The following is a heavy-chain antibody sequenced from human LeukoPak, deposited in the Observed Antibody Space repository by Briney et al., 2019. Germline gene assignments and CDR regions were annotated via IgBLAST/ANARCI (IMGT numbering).Heavy chain of an antibody. D-gene: IGHD2-15*01. J-gene: IGHJ5*02. CDR3: ASRSRYCSGGSCYSGWLHP. CDR2: INHSGST. V-gene: IGHV4-34*01. Sequence: PSETLSLTCAVYCGSLSGYYWIWIRQPPGKGLEWIREINHSGSTNYKPSLKSAVTISVDTSKNHFLLQLSPVTPADTAVYYCASRSRYCSGGSCYSGWLHPWGQGTLVTVS. CDR1: CGSLSGYY.